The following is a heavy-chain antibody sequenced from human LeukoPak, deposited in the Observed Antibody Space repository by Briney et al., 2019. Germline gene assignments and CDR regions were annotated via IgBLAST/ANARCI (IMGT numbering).Heavy chain of an antibody. CDR1: GYTFTSYG. V-gene: IGHV1-18*01. J-gene: IGHJ4*02. CDR2: ISAYNGNT. D-gene: IGHD5-18*01. CDR3: ARAPPWIQLWLVDDIDY. Sequence: ASVKVSCKASGYTFTSYGISWVRQAPGQGLEWMGWISAYNGNTNYAQKFQGRVTMTTDTSTSTAYMELRSLRSDDTAVYYCARAPPWIQLWLVDDIDYWGQGTLVTVSS.